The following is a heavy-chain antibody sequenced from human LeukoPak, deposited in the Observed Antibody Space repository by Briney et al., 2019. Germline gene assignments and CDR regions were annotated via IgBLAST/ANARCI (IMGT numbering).Heavy chain of an antibody. CDR2: IKSKTDGGTT. CDR3: TTVGDYEDWFDP. CDR1: GFTFSNAW. D-gene: IGHD4-17*01. V-gene: IGHV3-15*01. J-gene: IGHJ5*02. Sequence: GSLRLSCAASGFTFSNAWMSWVRQAPGKGLGWGGRIKSKTDGGTTDYAAPVKGRFTISRDDSKNTLYLQMNSLKTEDTAVYYCTTVGDYEDWFDPWGQGTLVTVSS.